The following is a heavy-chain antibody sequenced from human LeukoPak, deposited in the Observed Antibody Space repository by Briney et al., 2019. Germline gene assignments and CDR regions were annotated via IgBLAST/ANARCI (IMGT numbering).Heavy chain of an antibody. CDR1: GFSFSSFS. V-gene: IGHV3-48*04. D-gene: IGHD3-10*01. Sequence: GGSLRLSCAASGFSFSSFSMNWVRQAPGKGLEWVAHILGTGQTVKYADSVKGRFTISRDNAKNSLYLQVNSLRPEDTAVYYCAKVPGYYYMDVWGKGTTVTVSS. CDR3: AKVPGYYYMDV. CDR2: ILGTGQTV. J-gene: IGHJ6*03.